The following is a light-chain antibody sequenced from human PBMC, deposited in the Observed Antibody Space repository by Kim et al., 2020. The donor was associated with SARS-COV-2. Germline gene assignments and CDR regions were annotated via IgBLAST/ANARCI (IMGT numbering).Light chain of an antibody. CDR2: DAS. CDR1: QDIKKL. Sequence: APVGDSVTIACQASQDIKKLLNWYQQKPGKAPKLLIYDASLLETGVPSRFSGSGSGTHFSLTISSLQAEDVATYICQQFDDFPLTFGGGTKVDIK. CDR3: QQFDDFPLT. V-gene: IGKV1-33*01. J-gene: IGKJ4*01.